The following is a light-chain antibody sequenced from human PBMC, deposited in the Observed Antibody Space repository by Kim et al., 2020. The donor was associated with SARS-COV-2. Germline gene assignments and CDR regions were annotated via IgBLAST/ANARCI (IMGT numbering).Light chain of an antibody. V-gene: IGLV1-40*01. J-gene: IGLJ3*02. CDR1: SSNIGAGYD. CDR3: QSYDSSLSGSV. CDR2: GNS. Sequence: RVTISCTGSSSNIGAGYDVHWYQQLPGTAPNHLIYGNSNRPSGVPDRFSGSKSGTSASLAITGLQAEDEADYYCQSYDSSLSGSVFGGGTQLTVL.